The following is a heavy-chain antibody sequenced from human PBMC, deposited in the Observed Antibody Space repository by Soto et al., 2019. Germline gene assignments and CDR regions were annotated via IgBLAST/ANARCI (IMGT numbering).Heavy chain of an antibody. D-gene: IGHD4-17*01. CDR3: TRNTIYGDYGERVDY. J-gene: IGHJ4*02. CDR1: GFTFGDYA. V-gene: IGHV3-49*03. Sequence: GGSLRLSCTASGFTFGDYAMSWFRQAPGKGLEWVGFIRSKAYGGTTEYAASVKGRFTISRDDSKSIAYLQMNSLKTEDTAVYYCTRNTIYGDYGERVDYWGQGTLVTVSS. CDR2: IRSKAYGGTT.